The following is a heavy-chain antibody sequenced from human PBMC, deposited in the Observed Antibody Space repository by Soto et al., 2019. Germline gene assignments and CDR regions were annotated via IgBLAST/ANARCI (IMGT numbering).Heavy chain of an antibody. Sequence: QVQLVQSGAEVKKPGSSVKVSCKASGGTFSTYTITWVRQAPGQGLEWMGRIIPIIGIINYAQKFQGRVTISADKFTGTASMALTGLRSDDTGVYYCAGDPDSHYNDSHASSYPWGQGTLVTVSS. V-gene: IGHV1-69*08. J-gene: IGHJ5*02. D-gene: IGHD4-4*01. CDR2: IIPIIGII. CDR3: AGDPDSHYNDSHASSYP. CDR1: GGTFSTYT.